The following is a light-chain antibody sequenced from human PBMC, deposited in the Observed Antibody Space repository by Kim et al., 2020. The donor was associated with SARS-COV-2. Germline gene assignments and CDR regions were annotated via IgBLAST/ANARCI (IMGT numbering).Light chain of an antibody. CDR1: SRDVGGYNY. CDR3: TSYTSSNTWV. V-gene: IGLV2-14*04. Sequence: GQASTISCTGTSRDVGGYNYVSWYQQHPGKAPNLILYDVSRRPSGVSNRFSGSKSGNTASLTISGLQAEDEADYYCTSYTSSNTWVFGGGTKLTVL. J-gene: IGLJ3*02. CDR2: DVS.